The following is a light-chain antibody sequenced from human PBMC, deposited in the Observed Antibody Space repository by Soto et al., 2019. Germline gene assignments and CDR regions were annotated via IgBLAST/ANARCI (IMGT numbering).Light chain of an antibody. J-gene: IGKJ5*01. V-gene: IGKV1-9*01. CDR3: QQLNSYPQT. Sequence: IQLTQSPSSLSPSVGDRVTITCQASRGISSYLAWYQQKPGKAPKLLVYSASTLQSGVPSRFRGSGSGPDFTLTISSLKPEDSETYFCQQLNSYPQTFGQGTRLEIK. CDR2: SAS. CDR1: RGISSY.